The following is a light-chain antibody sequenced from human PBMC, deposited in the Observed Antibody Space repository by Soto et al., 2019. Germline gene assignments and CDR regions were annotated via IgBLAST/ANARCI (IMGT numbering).Light chain of an antibody. J-gene: IGKJ1*01. V-gene: IGKV3-20*01. CDR3: QQYCSSPRT. CDR2: DAS. CDR1: QSVSSSY. Sequence: ENVLTQSPGTLSLSPGERATLSCRASQSVSSSYLAWYQQRPGQAPRLLIYDASSRATGIPDRFSGSGSGTDSTLTISRLEPEDFAVYYCQQYCSSPRTFGQGTKVEIK.